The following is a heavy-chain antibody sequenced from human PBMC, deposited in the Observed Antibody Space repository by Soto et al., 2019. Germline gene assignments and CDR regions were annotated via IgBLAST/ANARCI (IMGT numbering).Heavy chain of an antibody. Sequence: PGESLKISCKGSGYSFAGYWITWVRQKPGKGLEWMGRIDPSDSQTYYSPSFRGHVTISVTKSITTVFLQWSSLRAEDTAVYYCARAIVVVVAATSLWGQGTLVTVSS. J-gene: IGHJ4*02. CDR1: GYSFAGYW. CDR3: ARAIVVVVAATSL. CDR2: IDPSDSQT. D-gene: IGHD2-15*01. V-gene: IGHV5-10-1*01.